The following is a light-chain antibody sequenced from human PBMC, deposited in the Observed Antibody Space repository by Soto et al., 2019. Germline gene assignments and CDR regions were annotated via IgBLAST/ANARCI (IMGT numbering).Light chain of an antibody. CDR3: QQAHSFPIT. V-gene: IGKV1-12*01. Sequence: DIQMTQSPSSVSASVGDRVTITCRASQGIDDWLAWFQQTPGKAPKLLIYGASHLQSGVPSRFSGSGFGTDFTLTITSLRPEDSATYYCQQAHSFPITFGQGTRLEIK. CDR2: GAS. CDR1: QGIDDW. J-gene: IGKJ5*01.